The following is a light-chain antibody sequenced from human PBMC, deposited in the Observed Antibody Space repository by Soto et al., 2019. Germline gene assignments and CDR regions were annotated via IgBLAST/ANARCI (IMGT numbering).Light chain of an antibody. CDR2: DVS. CDR1: SSDVGGYNY. Sequence: QSVLTQPASVSGSPGQSITISCTGTSSDVGGYNYVSWYQQHPGKAPKLMIYDVSNRPSGVSNRFSGSKSGNTASLTISALQAEDEADYYCSSYTSSSLHVFGTGTKVTVL. V-gene: IGLV2-14*03. J-gene: IGLJ1*01. CDR3: SSYTSSSLHV.